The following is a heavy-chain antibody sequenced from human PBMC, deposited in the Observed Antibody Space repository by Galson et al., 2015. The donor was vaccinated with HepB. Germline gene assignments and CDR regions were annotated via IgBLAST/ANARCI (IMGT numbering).Heavy chain of an antibody. V-gene: IGHV1-69*02. D-gene: IGHD3-10*01. CDR2: IIPILGIA. CDR3: ARSHYGSGSYSGMDV. Sequence: SVKVSCKASGGTFSSYTISWVRQAPGQGLEWMGRIIPILGIANYAQKFQGRVTITADKSTSTAYMELSSLRSEDTAVYYCARSHYGSGSYSGMDVWGQGTTVTVSS. CDR1: GGTFSSYT. J-gene: IGHJ6*02.